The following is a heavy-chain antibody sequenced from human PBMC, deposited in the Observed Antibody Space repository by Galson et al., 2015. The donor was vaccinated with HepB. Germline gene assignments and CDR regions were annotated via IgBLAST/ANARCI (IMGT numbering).Heavy chain of an antibody. CDR1: GFTFSNYG. CDR3: ARDGHFSSSWPHADY. V-gene: IGHV3-33*01. CDR2: IWYDGTNE. D-gene: IGHD6-13*01. Sequence: SLRLSCAASGFTFSNYGMHWVRQAPGKGLEWVAVIWYDGTNEYYADSVKGRFTISRDNSKNTLYLQMNSLRAEDTAVYYCARDGHFSSSWPHADYWGQGTLVIVSS. J-gene: IGHJ4*02.